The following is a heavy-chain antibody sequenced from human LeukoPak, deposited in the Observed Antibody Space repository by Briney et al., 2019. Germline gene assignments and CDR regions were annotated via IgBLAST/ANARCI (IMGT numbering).Heavy chain of an antibody. Sequence: ASVKVSCTASGGTFSSYAISWVRQAPGQGLEWMGGIIPIFGTANYAQKLQGRVTMTTDTSTSTAYMELRSLRSDDTAVYYCARPRRCSSTSCTDAFDIWGQGTMVTVSS. CDR1: GGTFSSYA. CDR2: IIPIFGTA. D-gene: IGHD2-2*01. CDR3: ARPRRCSSTSCTDAFDI. V-gene: IGHV1-69*05. J-gene: IGHJ3*02.